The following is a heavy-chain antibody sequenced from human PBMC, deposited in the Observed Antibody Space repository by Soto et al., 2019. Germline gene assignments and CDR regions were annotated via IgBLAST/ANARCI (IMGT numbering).Heavy chain of an antibody. CDR1: GGSISSGGYY. CDR2: IYYSGST. D-gene: IGHD5-12*01. J-gene: IGHJ6*02. V-gene: IGHV4-31*03. Sequence: QVQLQESGPGLVKPSQTLSLTCTVSGGSISSGGYYWSWIRQHPGKGLEWIGYIYYSGSTYYNPSLKSRVTISVDTSKNQFSLKLSSVTAADTAVYYCARDKVYRGYDFVGYYYGMDVWGQGTTVTVSS. CDR3: ARDKVYRGYDFVGYYYGMDV.